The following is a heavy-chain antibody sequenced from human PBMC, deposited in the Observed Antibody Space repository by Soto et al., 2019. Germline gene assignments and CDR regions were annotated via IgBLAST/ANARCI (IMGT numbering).Heavy chain of an antibody. J-gene: IGHJ4*02. CDR2: IYYMGRT. CDR3: ARDPVGITHFDY. Sequence: SETLSLTCTVDSISTYYWNWIRQPPGKGLEWIGYIYYMGRTNYNSSLKSRVTISIDTSKNQFSLKLSSVTAADTAIYFCARDPVGITHFDYWGQGVPVTVSS. D-gene: IGHD1-26*01. V-gene: IGHV4-59*01. CDR1: DSISTYY.